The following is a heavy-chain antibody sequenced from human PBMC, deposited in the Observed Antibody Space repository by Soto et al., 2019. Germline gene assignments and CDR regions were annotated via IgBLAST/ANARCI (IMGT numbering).Heavy chain of an antibody. D-gene: IGHD3-22*01. CDR1: GGTFSSYA. V-gene: IGHV1-69*13. CDR3: ARGSGGTYYYDSSGYGFDY. J-gene: IGHJ4*02. CDR2: IIPIFGTA. Sequence: SVKVSCKASGGTFSSYAISWVRQAPGQGLEWMGGIIPIFGTANYAQKFQGRVTITADESTSTAYMELSSLRSEDTAVYYCARGSGGTYYYDSSGYGFDYWGQGTLVTVSS.